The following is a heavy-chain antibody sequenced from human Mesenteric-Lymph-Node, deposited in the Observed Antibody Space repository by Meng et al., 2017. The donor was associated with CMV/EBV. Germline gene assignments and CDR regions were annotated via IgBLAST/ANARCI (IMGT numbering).Heavy chain of an antibody. CDR2: IYHSGST. Sequence: SGGSIRRRNWWSWVRQPPGKGLEWIGEIYHSGSTNYNPSLKSRVTISVDKSKNQFSLKLSSVTAADTAVYYCARGRRSYYGSGSHFDYWGQGTLVPSPQ. CDR3: ARGRRSYYGSGSHFDY. V-gene: IGHV4-4*02. J-gene: IGHJ4*02. D-gene: IGHD3-10*01. CDR1: GGSIRRRNW.